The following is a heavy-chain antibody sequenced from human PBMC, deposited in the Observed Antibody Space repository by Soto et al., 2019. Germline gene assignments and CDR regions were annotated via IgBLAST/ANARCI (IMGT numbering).Heavy chain of an antibody. D-gene: IGHD6-19*01. Sequence: GGSLRLSCAASGFRFGDYVMHWVRQAPGKGLEGVAVLSPDGYGSDYAESVRGRFSISRDNSNNALYLQMNSLRAEDTAVYYCAKVVGYSSGYENFDYWGQTTLVSVS. CDR1: GFRFGDYV. V-gene: IGHV3-30*18. CDR2: LSPDGYGS. CDR3: AKVVGYSSGYENFDY. J-gene: IGHJ4*02.